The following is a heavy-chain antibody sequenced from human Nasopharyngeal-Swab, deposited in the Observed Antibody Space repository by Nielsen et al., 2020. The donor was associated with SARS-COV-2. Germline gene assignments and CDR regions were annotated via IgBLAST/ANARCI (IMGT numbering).Heavy chain of an antibody. CDR2: ISAYNGNT. V-gene: IGHV1-18*01. D-gene: IGHD6-13*01. Sequence: WVRQAPCYGLEWMGWISAYNGNTNYAQKLQLGVIMSTDTSASTAYLELWSLSSDDTAVYYSVRSIAAAKHYYYCMDVWGKGTTVTVSS. CDR3: VRSIAAAKHYYYCMDV. J-gene: IGHJ6*03.